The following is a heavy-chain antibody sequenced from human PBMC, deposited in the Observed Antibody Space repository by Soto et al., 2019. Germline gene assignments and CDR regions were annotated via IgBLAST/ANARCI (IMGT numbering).Heavy chain of an antibody. D-gene: IGHD1-7*01. V-gene: IGHV1-46*01. CDR3: ARDPITGTTVYYYGMDV. Sequence: ASVKVSCKASGYTFTSYYMHWVRQAPGQGLEWMGIINPSGGSTNYAQKFQGRVTITADESTSTAYMELSSLRSEDTAVYYCARDPITGTTVYYYGMDVWGQGTTVTVSS. CDR2: INPSGGST. J-gene: IGHJ6*02. CDR1: GYTFTSYY.